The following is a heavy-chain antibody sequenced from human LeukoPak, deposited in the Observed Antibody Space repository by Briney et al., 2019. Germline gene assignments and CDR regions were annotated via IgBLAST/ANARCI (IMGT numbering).Heavy chain of an antibody. CDR2: ISSSSSYI. J-gene: IGHJ4*02. CDR1: GFTFSSYS. V-gene: IGHV3-21*01. Sequence: GGSLRLSCAASGFTFSSYSMNWVRQAPGKGLEWVSSISSSSSYIYYADSVKGRFTISRDNAKNTLYLQMNSLRAEDTAVYYCAREGLYGSGTYYDWGQGTLVTVSS. D-gene: IGHD3-10*01. CDR3: AREGLYGSGTYYD.